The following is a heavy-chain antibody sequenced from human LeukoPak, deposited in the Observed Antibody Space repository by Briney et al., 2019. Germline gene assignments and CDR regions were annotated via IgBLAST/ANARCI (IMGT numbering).Heavy chain of an antibody. V-gene: IGHV3-15*01. CDR1: GFTFSNGW. CDR2: IKSQTGGGTT. D-gene: IGHD3-10*01. Sequence: GSLRLSCAASGFTFSNGWMTWVRQAPGKGPEWVGRIKSQTGGGTTDYAAPVKGRFTVSRDDSKNTLYLQMDSLKTEDTAVYYCTTGGSYDYWGQGTLVTVSS. J-gene: IGHJ4*02. CDR3: TTGGSYDY.